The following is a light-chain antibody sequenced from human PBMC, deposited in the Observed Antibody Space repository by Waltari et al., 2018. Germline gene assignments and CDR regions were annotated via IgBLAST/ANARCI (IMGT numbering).Light chain of an antibody. CDR1: SSDVGFYDF. CDR2: KVN. Sequence: QSALTQPASVSGSPGQSITISCTGTSSDVGFYDFVSWFQQHPGNAPKVMIYKVNTRPSGVSNRFSGSKSANAASLTIAGLQAEDEADYYCSSYTRRSYWVFGGGTQLTVL. CDR3: SSYTRRSYWV. J-gene: IGLJ3*02. V-gene: IGLV2-14*01.